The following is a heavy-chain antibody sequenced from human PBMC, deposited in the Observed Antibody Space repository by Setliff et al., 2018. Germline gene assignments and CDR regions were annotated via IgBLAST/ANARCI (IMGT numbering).Heavy chain of an antibody. D-gene: IGHD3-3*01. Sequence: ETLSLTCTVSGGSISSGSYYWGWIRQPPGKGLEWIGSIYYSGSTYYNPSLKSRVTISVDTSKNQFSLKLSSVTAADTAVYYCARERMYYNFWSGYSDYWGQGTLVTVSS. CDR3: ARERMYYNFWSGYSDY. CDR2: IYYSGST. CDR1: GGSISSGSYY. V-gene: IGHV4-39*07. J-gene: IGHJ4*02.